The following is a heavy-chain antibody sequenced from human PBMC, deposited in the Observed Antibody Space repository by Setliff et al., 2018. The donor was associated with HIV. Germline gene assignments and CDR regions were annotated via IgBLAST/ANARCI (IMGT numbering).Heavy chain of an antibody. CDR3: ASAYCGGDCYSVGDAFDI. J-gene: IGHJ3*02. D-gene: IGHD2-21*02. Sequence: SVKVSCKASGGTFSSYAISWVRQAPGQGLEWMGGIIPIFGTANYAQKFQGRVTITTDESTSTAYMELSSLRSEDKAVYYCASAYCGGDCYSVGDAFDIWCQGTMVTVSS. V-gene: IGHV1-69*05. CDR2: IIPIFGTA. CDR1: GGTFSSYA.